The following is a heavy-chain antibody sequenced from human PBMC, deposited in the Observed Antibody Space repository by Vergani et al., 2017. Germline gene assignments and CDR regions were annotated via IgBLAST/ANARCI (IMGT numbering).Heavy chain of an antibody. CDR3: AGVGWGGYYDILTGYSSDY. V-gene: IGHV1-18*01. CDR1: GYTFTSYG. J-gene: IGHJ4*02. CDR2: ISAYNGNT. D-gene: IGHD3-9*01. Sequence: QVQLVQSGAEVKKPGASVKVSCKASGYTFTSYGISWVRQAPGQGLEWMGWISAYNGNTNYAQKLQGRVTMTTDTSTSTAYMELRSLRSDDTAGDYCAGVGWGGYYDILTGYSSDYWGQGTLVTVSS.